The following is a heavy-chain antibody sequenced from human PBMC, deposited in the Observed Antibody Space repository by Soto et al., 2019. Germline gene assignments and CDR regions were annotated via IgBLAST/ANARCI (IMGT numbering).Heavy chain of an antibody. CDR1: GYTFTSYA. Sequence: ASVKVSCKASGYTFTSYAMHWVRQAPGQRLEWMGWINAGNGNTKYSQKFQGRVTITRDTSASTAYMELSSLRSEDTAVYYCAIGYCSSTSCSNWFDPWGQGTLVTVSS. CDR2: INAGNGNT. J-gene: IGHJ5*02. CDR3: AIGYCSSTSCSNWFDP. V-gene: IGHV1-3*01. D-gene: IGHD2-2*01.